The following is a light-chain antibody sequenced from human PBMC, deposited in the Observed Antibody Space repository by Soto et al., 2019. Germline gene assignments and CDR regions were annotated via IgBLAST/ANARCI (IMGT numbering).Light chain of an antibody. V-gene: IGLV2-23*02. CDR3: CSYAPVNTLV. Sequence: QSVLTQPASVSGSPGQSITISCTGTSSDVGSFYLVSWYQQYPRKAPKLLIYEVNKRPSGVSNRFSGSKSGNTASLTISGLQAEDEAIYYCCSYAPVNTLVFGGGTKLTVL. CDR2: EVN. CDR1: SSDVGSFYL. J-gene: IGLJ2*01.